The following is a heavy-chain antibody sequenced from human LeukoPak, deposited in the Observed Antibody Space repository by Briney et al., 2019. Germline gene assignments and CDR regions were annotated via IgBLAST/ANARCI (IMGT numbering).Heavy chain of an antibody. Sequence: SETLSLTCTVSGGSISSYTYYWGWVRQPPGKGLEWIASIYYSGSTYYHPSLKSRVTISVDTSKNQFPLKVTSVTAADTAVYYCARAPRDRGYCGATSCFEYMDVWGRGTTVTISS. J-gene: IGHJ6*03. D-gene: IGHD2-2*01. CDR1: GGSISSYTYY. CDR2: IYYSGST. CDR3: ARAPRDRGYCGATSCFEYMDV. V-gene: IGHV4-39*06.